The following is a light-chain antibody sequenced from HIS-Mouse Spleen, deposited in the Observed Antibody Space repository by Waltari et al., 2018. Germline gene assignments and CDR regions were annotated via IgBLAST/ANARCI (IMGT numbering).Light chain of an antibody. Sequence: QSALTQPASVSGSPGQSITISCHGTSSDVGSYNLVSWYQPHPGKAPKLMIYEGSKRPSGVSNRFSGSKSGNTASLTISGLQAEDEADYYCCSYAGSSTYVFGTGTKVTVL. CDR1: SSDVGSYNL. J-gene: IGLJ1*01. V-gene: IGLV2-23*01. CDR2: EGS. CDR3: CSYAGSSTYV.